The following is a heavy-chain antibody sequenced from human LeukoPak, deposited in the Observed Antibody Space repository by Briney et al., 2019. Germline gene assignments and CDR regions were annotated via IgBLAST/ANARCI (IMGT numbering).Heavy chain of an antibody. CDR3: AKEQARRYSSGRPPYYFDY. CDR1: GFTLSSYA. J-gene: IGHJ4*02. CDR2: ISGSGGST. V-gene: IGHV3-23*01. Sequence: GGSLRLSCAASGFTLSSYAMSWVGQAPGKGLEWVSAISGSGGSTYYADSVKGRFTISRDNSKNTLYLQMNSLRAEDTAVYYCAKEQARRYSSGRPPYYFDYWGQATLVTVSS. D-gene: IGHD6-19*01.